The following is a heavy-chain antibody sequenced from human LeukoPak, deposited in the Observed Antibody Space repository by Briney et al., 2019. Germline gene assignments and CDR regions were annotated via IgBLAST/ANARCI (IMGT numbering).Heavy chain of an antibody. D-gene: IGHD2-2*01. CDR1: GFTFSSYS. CDR2: ISSSSSYI. CDR3: AGVLGYCSSTSCKTYYYYMDV. Sequence: GGSLRLSCAASGFTFSSYSMNWVRQAPGKGLEWVSSISSSSSYIYYADSVKGRFTISRDNAKNSLYLQMNSLRAEDTAVYYCAGVLGYCSSTSCKTYYYYMDVWGKGTTVTVSS. V-gene: IGHV3-21*01. J-gene: IGHJ6*03.